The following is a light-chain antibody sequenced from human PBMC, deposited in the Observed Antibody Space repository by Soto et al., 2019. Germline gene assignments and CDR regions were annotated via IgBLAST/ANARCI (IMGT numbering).Light chain of an antibody. J-gene: IGLJ3*02. Sequence: QSALTQPASVSGSPGLSITISCTGTSSDVGAYNYVSWYQQHPGKAPKLMIYEVSNRPSGVSNRFSGSKSGNTASLTISGLQAEDEADYYCSSYTTSSTLVFGGGTKVTVL. CDR2: EVS. CDR3: SSYTTSSTLV. V-gene: IGLV2-14*01. CDR1: SSDVGAYNY.